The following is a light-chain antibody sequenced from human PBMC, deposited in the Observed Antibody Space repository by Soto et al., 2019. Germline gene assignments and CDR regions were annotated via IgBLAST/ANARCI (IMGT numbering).Light chain of an antibody. CDR3: QQYDSSTGYT. Sequence: EIVLTQSPGTLSLSPGERATLSCRASQSVNSKYLAWYQHKPGQAPRLLIYGASSRAAGIPDRFSGSGSGTDFTLTISGLEPEDFAVYFCQQYDSSTGYTFGQGTKLEIK. CDR2: GAS. CDR1: QSVNSKY. J-gene: IGKJ2*01. V-gene: IGKV3-20*01.